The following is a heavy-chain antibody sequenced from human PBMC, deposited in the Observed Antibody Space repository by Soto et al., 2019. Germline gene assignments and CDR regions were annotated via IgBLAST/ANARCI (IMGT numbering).Heavy chain of an antibody. J-gene: IGHJ4*02. D-gene: IGHD3-22*01. Sequence: PSETLSLTCTVSGGSVSSSSYYWGWVRQPPGKGLEWIGSVYYSGSTYYNPSLKSRVTISVDTSKNQFPLKLSSVTAADTAVYYRVACGYYDSSGYYGGWGQGTLVTVSS. CDR1: GGSVSSSSYY. CDR3: VACGYYDSSGYYGG. CDR2: VYYSGST. V-gene: IGHV4-39*01.